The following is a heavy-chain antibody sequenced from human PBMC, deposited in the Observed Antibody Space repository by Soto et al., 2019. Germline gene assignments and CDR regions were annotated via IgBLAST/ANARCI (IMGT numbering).Heavy chain of an antibody. Sequence: QVHLVQSGAEVKKPGSSVKVSCKASGGSFSNHAINWVRQAPGQGLEWMGRIIPIFSTTNYAQKFPSRVTFTADESTVTAYMELSSLKHDDTAKYCCAREVAADGTFREDVFDIWGQGTMVTVSS. CDR2: IIPIFSTT. J-gene: IGHJ3*02. V-gene: IGHV1-69*12. CDR3: AREVAADGTFREDVFDI. CDR1: GGSFSNHA. D-gene: IGHD6-13*01.